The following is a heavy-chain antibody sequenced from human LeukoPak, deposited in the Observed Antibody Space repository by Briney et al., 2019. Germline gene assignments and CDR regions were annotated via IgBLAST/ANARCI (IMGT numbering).Heavy chain of an antibody. CDR2: IRYDGSNK. V-gene: IGHV3-30*02. Sequence: GGSLRLSCAASGFTFSSYGMHWVRQAPGKGLEWVAFIRYDGSNKYYADSVKGRFTISRDNSKNTLYLQMNSLRAEDTALYYCARGSDGSGSYYTYYYYYYYMDVWGKGTTVTVSS. CDR3: ARGSDGSGSYYTYYYYYYYMDV. CDR1: GFTFSSYG. D-gene: IGHD3-10*01. J-gene: IGHJ6*03.